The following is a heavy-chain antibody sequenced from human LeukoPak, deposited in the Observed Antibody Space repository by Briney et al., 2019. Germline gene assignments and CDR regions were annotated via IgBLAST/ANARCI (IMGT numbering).Heavy chain of an antibody. CDR1: GGSFSGYY. Sequence: SETLSLTCAVYGGSFSGYYWSWIRQPPGKGLEWIGEINHSGSTNYNPSLKSRVTISVDTSKNQFSPKLSSVTAADTAVYYCARGRVVVVPAAIFSGWFDPWGQGTLVTVSS. J-gene: IGHJ5*02. D-gene: IGHD2-2*02. V-gene: IGHV4-34*01. CDR3: ARGRVVVVPAAIFSGWFDP. CDR2: INHSGST.